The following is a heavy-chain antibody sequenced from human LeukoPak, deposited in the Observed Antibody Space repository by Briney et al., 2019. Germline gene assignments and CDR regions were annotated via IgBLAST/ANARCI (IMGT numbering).Heavy chain of an antibody. V-gene: IGHV3-21*04. D-gene: IGHD6-13*01. CDR1: GFTFSSYS. Sequence: GGSLRLSCAASGFTFSSYSMNWVRQAPGKGLEWVSSISSSSSYIYYADSVKGRFTISRDNAKNSLYLQMNSLRAEDTAVYYCAKAGYSSSWSLEDVDYWGQGTLVTVSS. CDR2: ISSSSSYI. CDR3: AKAGYSSSWSLEDVDY. J-gene: IGHJ4*02.